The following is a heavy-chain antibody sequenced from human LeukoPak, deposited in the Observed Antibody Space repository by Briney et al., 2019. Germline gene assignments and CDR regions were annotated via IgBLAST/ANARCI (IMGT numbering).Heavy chain of an antibody. J-gene: IGHJ4*02. Sequence: GASVKVSCKASGYTFTGYYMHWVRQAPGQGLEWMGWINPNSGGTNYAQKFQGRVTMTRDTSISTAYMELSRLRSDDTAVYYCARDIPYYDFWSGLDYWGQGTLVTVSS. V-gene: IGHV1-2*02. CDR2: INPNSGGT. CDR1: GYTFTGYY. CDR3: ARDIPYYDFWSGLDY. D-gene: IGHD3-3*01.